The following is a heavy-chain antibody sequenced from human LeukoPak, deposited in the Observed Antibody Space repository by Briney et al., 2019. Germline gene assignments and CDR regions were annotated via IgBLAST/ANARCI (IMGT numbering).Heavy chain of an antibody. Sequence: GGSLRLSCAASGFTFSSYSMNWVRQAPGKGLEWVSSISSSSSYIYYADSVKGRFTISRDNAKNSLYLQMNSLRAEDTAVYYCAKRAPGYDILTGTAGAFDIWGQGTMVTVSS. CDR1: GFTFSSYS. CDR3: AKRAPGYDILTGTAGAFDI. CDR2: ISSSSSYI. J-gene: IGHJ3*02. V-gene: IGHV3-21*04. D-gene: IGHD3-9*01.